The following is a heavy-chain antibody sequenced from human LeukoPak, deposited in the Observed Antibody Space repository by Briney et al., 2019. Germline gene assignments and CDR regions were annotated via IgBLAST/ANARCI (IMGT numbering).Heavy chain of an antibody. D-gene: IGHD5-24*01. CDR1: GYTFTSYY. J-gene: IGHJ6*02. CDR3: ARSDGIYYYGMDV. V-gene: IGHV1-69*02. Sequence: SVKVSCKASGYTFTSYYMHWVRQAPGQGLEWMGRIIPILGIANYAQKFQGRVTITADKSTSTAYMELSSLRSEDTAVYYCARSDGIYYYGMDVWGQGTTVTVSS. CDR2: IIPILGIA.